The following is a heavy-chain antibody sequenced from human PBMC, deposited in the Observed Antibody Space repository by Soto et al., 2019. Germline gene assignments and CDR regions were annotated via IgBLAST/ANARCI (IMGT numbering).Heavy chain of an antibody. Sequence: PGESLKISCKGSGYSFTSYWISWVRQMPGKGLEWMGRIDPSDSYTNYSPSFQGHVTISADKSISTAYLQWSSLKASDTAMYYCARTLQYSSSSGWLDPWGQGTLVTVYS. V-gene: IGHV5-10-1*01. CDR1: GYSFTSYW. CDR3: ARTLQYSSSSGWLDP. CDR2: IDPSDSYT. J-gene: IGHJ5*02. D-gene: IGHD6-6*01.